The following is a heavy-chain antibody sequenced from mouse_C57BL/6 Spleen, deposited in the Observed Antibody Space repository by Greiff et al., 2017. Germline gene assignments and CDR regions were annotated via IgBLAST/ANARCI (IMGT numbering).Heavy chain of an antibody. D-gene: IGHD4-1*01. CDR2: IYPSDSET. J-gene: IGHJ2*01. CDR3: ARARNWDY. Sequence: QVQLQQPGAELVRPGSSVKLSCKASGYTFTSYWMDWVKQRPGQGLEWIGNIYPSDSETHYNQKFKDKATLTVDQSSSTAYMQLSSLTSEDSAVYYCARARNWDYWGQGTTLTVSS. V-gene: IGHV1-61*01. CDR1: GYTFTSYW.